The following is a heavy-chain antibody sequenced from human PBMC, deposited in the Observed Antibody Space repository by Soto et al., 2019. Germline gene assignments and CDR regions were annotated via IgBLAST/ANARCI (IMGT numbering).Heavy chain of an antibody. CDR3: ARMQYYYDSSGPRKNWFDP. CDR2: IYYSGST. D-gene: IGHD3-22*01. Sequence: PSETLSLTCTVSGGSASSGSYYWSWIRQPPGKGLEWIGYIYYSGSTNYNPSLKSRVTIPVDTSKNQFSLKLSSVTAADTAVYYCARMQYYYDSSGPRKNWFDPWGQGTLVTVSS. J-gene: IGHJ5*02. V-gene: IGHV4-61*01. CDR1: GGSASSGSYY.